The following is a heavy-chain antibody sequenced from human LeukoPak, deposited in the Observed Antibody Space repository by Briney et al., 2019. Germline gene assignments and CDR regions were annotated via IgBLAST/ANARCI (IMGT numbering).Heavy chain of an antibody. V-gene: IGHV4-59*01. D-gene: IGHD1-26*01. CDR3: ARGRSNYYGMDV. CDR1: DGSINIYY. Sequence: SETLSLTCSVSDGSINIYYWIWIRRPPGEGREWIGYIYYNGNTNYSPSLKSRVTMSVDTSKNLFSLKVSSVTAADTAVYYCARGRSNYYGMDVWGQGTTVTVSS. CDR2: IYYNGNT. J-gene: IGHJ6*02.